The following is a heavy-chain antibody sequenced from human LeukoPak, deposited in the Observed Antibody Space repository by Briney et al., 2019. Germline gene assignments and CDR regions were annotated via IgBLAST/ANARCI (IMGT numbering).Heavy chain of an antibody. Sequence: PGGSLRLSCAASGFSFLSYSMNWVRQAPGKGLEWVSSISTSSDYIYHADSVKGRFTVSRNNAKKSLFLQMNSLRAEDTVVYYCARGATTTRFGRFDPWGQGTLVIVSS. D-gene: IGHD4-17*01. CDR2: ISTSSDYI. CDR3: ARGATTTRFGRFDP. J-gene: IGHJ5*02. CDR1: GFSFLSYS. V-gene: IGHV3-21*01.